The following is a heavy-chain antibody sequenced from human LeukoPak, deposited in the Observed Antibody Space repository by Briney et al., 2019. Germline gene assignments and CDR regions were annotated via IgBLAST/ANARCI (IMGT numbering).Heavy chain of an antibody. CDR3: ARSIMYGDHGEDI. V-gene: IGHV3-48*04. Sequence: PGGSLRLSCEASGLTFNSYSFNWVRQAPGKGLEWISYINSVGGTTFYADSVKGRFTISRDNAKNTLYLQMDSLRAEDAAIYYCARSIMYGDHGEDIWGQGTVVAVSS. D-gene: IGHD4-17*01. CDR1: GLTFNSYS. CDR2: INSVGGTT. J-gene: IGHJ3*02.